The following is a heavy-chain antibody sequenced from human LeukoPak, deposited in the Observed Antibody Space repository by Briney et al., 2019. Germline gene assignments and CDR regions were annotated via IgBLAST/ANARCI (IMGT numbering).Heavy chain of an antibody. CDR1: GYTFTSYD. CDR2: INAGNGNT. CDR3: ARSHSYQIYFVY. J-gene: IGHJ4*02. V-gene: IGHV1-3*03. Sequence: ASVKVSCKASGYTFTSYDINWVRQATGQRLEWMGWINAGNGNTKYSQEFQGRVTITRDTSASTAYMELSSLRSEDTAVYYCARSHSYQIYFVYWGRGTLVTVSS. D-gene: IGHD3-16*01.